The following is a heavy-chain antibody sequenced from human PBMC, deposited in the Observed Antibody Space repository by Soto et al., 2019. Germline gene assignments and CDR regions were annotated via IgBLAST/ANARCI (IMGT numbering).Heavy chain of an antibody. Sequence: EVQLVQSGGGLVQPGGSLRLSCAASGFTVSNNYLSWVRQAPGKGLEWVSLIYSDGGTDYAESVKGRFTISRHNSKNTLYLQMNSLKAEDTAISYCATRLTTAPYWGQGTLVTVSS. CDR2: IYSDGGT. D-gene: IGHD4-17*01. CDR1: GFTVSNNY. V-gene: IGHV3-66*01. CDR3: ATRLTTAPY. J-gene: IGHJ4*02.